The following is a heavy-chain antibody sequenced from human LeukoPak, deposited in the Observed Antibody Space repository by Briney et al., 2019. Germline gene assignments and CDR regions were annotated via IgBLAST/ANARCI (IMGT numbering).Heavy chain of an antibody. V-gene: IGHV4-31*03. CDR3: ARDRRAFDI. CDR2: IYYSGST. CDR1: GGSISSSSYY. J-gene: IGHJ3*02. Sequence: SETLSLTCTVSGGSISSSSYYWGWIRQHPGKGLEWIGYIYYSGSTYYNPSLKSRVTISVDTSKNQFSLKLSSVTAADTAVYYCARDRRAFDIWGQGTMVTVSS.